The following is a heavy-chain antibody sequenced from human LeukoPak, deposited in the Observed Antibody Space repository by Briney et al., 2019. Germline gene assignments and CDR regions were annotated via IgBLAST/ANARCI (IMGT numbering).Heavy chain of an antibody. CDR1: GFTFSSYA. CDR3: AKDDTGYSYGDPPY. V-gene: IGHV3-23*01. J-gene: IGHJ4*02. Sequence: GGSLRLSRAASGFTFSSYAMSWVRQAPGKGLEWVSAISGSGGSTYYADSVKGRFTISRDNSKNTLYLQMNSLRAEDTAVYYCAKDDTGYSYGDPPYWGQGTLVTVSS. D-gene: IGHD5-18*01. CDR2: ISGSGGST.